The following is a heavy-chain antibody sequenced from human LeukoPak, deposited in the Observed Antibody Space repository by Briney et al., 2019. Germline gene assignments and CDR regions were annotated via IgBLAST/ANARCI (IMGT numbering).Heavy chain of an antibody. V-gene: IGHV3-53*01. CDR1: GFTLSNAW. J-gene: IGHJ5*02. CDR2: IYSGGDT. CDR3: AKGDGSAPFDP. Sequence: GGSLRLSCTASGFTLSNAWMNWVRQTPGKGLEWVSVIYSGGDTSYADSVKGRFTISRDNSKNTLYLQMNSLRAEDTAVYYCAKGDGSAPFDPWGQGTLVTVSS. D-gene: IGHD3-10*01.